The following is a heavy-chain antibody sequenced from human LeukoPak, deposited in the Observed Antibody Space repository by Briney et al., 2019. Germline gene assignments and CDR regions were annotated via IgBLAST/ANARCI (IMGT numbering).Heavy chain of an antibody. CDR3: ARVSEASGWYGAGYYYYYGMDV. CDR1: GFTFSSYA. V-gene: IGHV3-33*08. D-gene: IGHD6-19*01. CDR2: IWYDGSNK. J-gene: IGHJ6*02. Sequence: PGGSLRLSCAASGFTFSSYAMHWVRQAPGKGLEWVAVIWYDGSNKYYADSVKGRFTISRDNSKNTLYLQMNSLRAEDTAVYYCARVSEASGWYGAGYYYYYGMDVWGQGTTVTVSS.